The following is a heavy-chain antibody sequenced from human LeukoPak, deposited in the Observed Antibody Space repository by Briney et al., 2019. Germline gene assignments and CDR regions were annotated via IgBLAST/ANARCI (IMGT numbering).Heavy chain of an antibody. CDR1: GGSIGSGDYY. D-gene: IGHD2-2*03. V-gene: IGHV4-30-4*08. Sequence: SETLSLTCTVSGGSIGSGDYYWSWIRQPPGKGLEWIGYIYYSGSTYYNPSLKSRITISVNTSKSQFSLKLSSVTAADMAVYYCARGLFGCCSSTSSYRWFDPWGQGALVTVSS. CDR2: IYYSGST. J-gene: IGHJ5*02. CDR3: ARGLFGCCSSTSSYRWFDP.